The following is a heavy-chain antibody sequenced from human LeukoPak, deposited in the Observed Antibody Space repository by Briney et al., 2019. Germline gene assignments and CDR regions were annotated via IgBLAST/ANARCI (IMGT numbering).Heavy chain of an antibody. CDR3: AKGGGGPWDTVVTPPLGY. J-gene: IGHJ4*02. V-gene: IGHV3-30*18. D-gene: IGHD4-23*01. Sequence: SGGSLRLSCAASGFTFSRYGMHGVRQAPDKGLEWVAVISFDGINKYNADSVKGRFTISRDNSRNTLYLQMSSMRAADTAVYYCAKGGGGPWDTVVTPPLGYWGQGTLVTVSS. CDR2: ISFDGINK. CDR1: GFTFSRYG.